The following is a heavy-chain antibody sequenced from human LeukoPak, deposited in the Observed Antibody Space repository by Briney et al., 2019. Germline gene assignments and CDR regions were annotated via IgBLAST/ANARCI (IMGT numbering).Heavy chain of an antibody. CDR2: IWYDGSNK. CDR1: GFTFSSYG. Sequence: ERSLRLSCAASGFTFSSYGMHWVRQAPGKGLEWVAVIWYDGSNKYYADSVKGRFTISRDNSKNTLYLQMNSLRAEDTAVYYCAKDDGSGSSSDYWGQGTLVTVSS. D-gene: IGHD3-10*01. CDR3: AKDDGSGSSSDY. V-gene: IGHV3-33*06. J-gene: IGHJ4*02.